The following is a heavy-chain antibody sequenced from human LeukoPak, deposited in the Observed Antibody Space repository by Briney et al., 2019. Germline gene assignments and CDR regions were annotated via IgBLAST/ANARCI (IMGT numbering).Heavy chain of an antibody. CDR1: GFTFRNFA. CDR3: AKDRLIAALSHVTDAFDI. CDR2: ISGSGGST. D-gene: IGHD6-6*01. J-gene: IGHJ3*02. Sequence: GGSLRLSCAASGFTFRNFAMSWVRQAPGKGVEWVSAISGSGGSTYYADSVKGRFTISRDNSKNTLYLQVNSLRAEDTAVYYCAKDRLIAALSHVTDAFDIWGQGTMVTVAS. V-gene: IGHV3-23*01.